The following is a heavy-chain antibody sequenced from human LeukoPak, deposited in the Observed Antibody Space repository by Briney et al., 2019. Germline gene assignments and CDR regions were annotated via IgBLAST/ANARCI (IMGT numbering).Heavy chain of an antibody. CDR2: INSDGSST. Sequence: GGSPRLSCAASGFTFSGYWMTWVRQAPGQGLVWVSRINSDGSSTSYADSVKGRLPISRDNAKNTLYLQMNSLRAEDTAVYYCTRAAPQVDYWGQGTLVTVSS. D-gene: IGHD6-25*01. CDR1: GFTFSGYW. J-gene: IGHJ4*02. CDR3: TRAAPQVDY. V-gene: IGHV3-74*01.